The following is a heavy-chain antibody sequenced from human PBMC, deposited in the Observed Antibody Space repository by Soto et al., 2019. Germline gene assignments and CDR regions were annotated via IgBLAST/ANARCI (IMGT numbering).Heavy chain of an antibody. V-gene: IGHV3-30-3*01. CDR1: GFTFNRHP. CDR2: ISHDGNKK. D-gene: IGHD2-8*01. CDR3: ARASGHIYATLHGPFDH. Sequence: QVQLVESGGGVFQPGRSLRLSCAASGFTFNRHPLHWVRQAPGKGLEWVAVISHDGNKKYYSDSVKGRFTISRDNSMNMLYLQMHCLRTEDTAIFYCARASGHIYATLHGPFDHWGQGALVTVSS. J-gene: IGHJ4*02.